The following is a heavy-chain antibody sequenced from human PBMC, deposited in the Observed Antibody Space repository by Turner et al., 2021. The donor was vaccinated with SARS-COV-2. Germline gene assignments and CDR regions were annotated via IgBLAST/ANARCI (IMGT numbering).Heavy chain of an antibody. V-gene: IGHV3-21*01. CDR3: ARDHRPVVVPAAKRAGSYYYGMDV. CDR1: GFTFSSSS. Sequence: EVQLVDSGGGLVKPGGSLRLSCAASGFTFSSSSMNWVRQAPGKGLEWVSSMSSKCSYIYYATSVKGRFTISRDNAKNSLYLQMNSLRAEDTAVYYCARDHRPVVVPAAKRAGSYYYGMDVCGQGTTVTVSS. CDR2: MSSKCSYI. D-gene: IGHD2-2*01. J-gene: IGHJ6*02.